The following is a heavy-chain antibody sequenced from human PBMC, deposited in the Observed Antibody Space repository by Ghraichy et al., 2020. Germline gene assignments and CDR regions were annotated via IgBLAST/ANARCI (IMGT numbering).Heavy chain of an antibody. J-gene: IGHJ4*02. CDR1: GGSFSGYY. V-gene: IGHV4-34*01. CDR3: ARGRGTIFGVVIIKFFDY. CDR2: INHSGST. Sequence: SQTLSLTCAVYGGSFSGYYWSWIRQPPGKGLEWIGEINHSGSTNYNPSLKSRVTISVDTSKNQFSLKLSSVTAADTAVYYCARGRGTIFGVVIIKFFDYWGQGTLVTVSS. D-gene: IGHD3-3*01.